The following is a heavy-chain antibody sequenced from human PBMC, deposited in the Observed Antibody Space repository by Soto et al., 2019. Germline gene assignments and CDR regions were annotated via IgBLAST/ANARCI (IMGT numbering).Heavy chain of an antibody. Sequence: EVQVLESGGDLVEPGGSLRLSCAASGFTFSTYAMSWVRQAPGKGLEWVSGISGGGDSTYYADSVKDRFTISRDNSKNPVSLQLSSLRVDDTAVYYCAKELGHYYDSFVFDVWGQGTKVTVSS. J-gene: IGHJ3*01. V-gene: IGHV3-23*01. D-gene: IGHD3-22*01. CDR1: GFTFSTYA. CDR2: ISGGGDST. CDR3: AKELGHYYDSFVFDV.